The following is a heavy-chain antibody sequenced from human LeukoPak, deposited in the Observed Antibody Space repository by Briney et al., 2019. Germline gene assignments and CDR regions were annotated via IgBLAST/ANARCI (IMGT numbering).Heavy chain of an antibody. J-gene: IGHJ4*02. CDR3: ARYYYDSSGYYYPFDY. CDR2: ISSSSSYI. D-gene: IGHD3-22*01. CDR1: GFTFSSYR. V-gene: IGHV3-21*01. Sequence: GGSLRLSCAASGFTFSSYRMNWVRQAPGKGLEWVSSISSSSSYIYYADSVKGRFTISRDNAKNSLYLQMNSLRAEDTAVYYCARYYYDSSGYYYPFDYWGQGTLVTVSS.